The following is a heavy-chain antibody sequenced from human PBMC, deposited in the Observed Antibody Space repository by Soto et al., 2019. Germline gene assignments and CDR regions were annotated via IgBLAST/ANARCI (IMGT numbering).Heavy chain of an antibody. CDR2: IYYSGST. Sequence: PSETLSLTCTVSGGSISSYYWSWIRQPPGKGLEWIGYIYYSGSTNYNPSLKSRVTISVDTSKNQFSLKLSSVTAADTAVYYCARSEQLVYNWFDPWGQGTRVTVSS. CDR3: ARSEQLVYNWFDP. V-gene: IGHV4-59*01. J-gene: IGHJ5*02. D-gene: IGHD6-6*01. CDR1: GGSISSYY.